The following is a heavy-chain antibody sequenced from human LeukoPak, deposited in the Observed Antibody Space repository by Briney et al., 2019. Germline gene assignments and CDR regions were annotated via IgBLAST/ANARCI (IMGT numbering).Heavy chain of an antibody. V-gene: IGHV4-39*07. CDR1: GGSISSSSYY. Sequence: PSETLSLTCTVSGGSISSSSYYWGWIRQPPGKGLEWIGSIYYSGSTYYNPSLKSRVTISVDTSKNQFSLKLSSVTAADTAVYYCAREFKNLLTGYSPDWFDPWGQGTLVTVSS. D-gene: IGHD3-9*01. CDR3: AREFKNLLTGYSPDWFDP. J-gene: IGHJ5*02. CDR2: IYYSGST.